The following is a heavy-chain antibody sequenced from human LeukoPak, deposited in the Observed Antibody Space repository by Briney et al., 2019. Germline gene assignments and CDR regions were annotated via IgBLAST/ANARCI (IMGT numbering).Heavy chain of an antibody. CDR2: ISYDGSNK. D-gene: IGHD3-22*01. CDR1: GFTFSSYG. J-gene: IGHJ6*03. CDR3: AKDSYYYDSSGYYSPYYYYYYMDV. V-gene: IGHV3-30*18. Sequence: PGESLRLSCAASGFTFSSYGMHWVRQAPGKGLEWVAVISYDGSNKYYADSVKGRFTISRDNSKNTLYLQMNSLRAEDTAVYYCAKDSYYYDSSGYYSPYYYYYYMDVWGKGTTVTVSS.